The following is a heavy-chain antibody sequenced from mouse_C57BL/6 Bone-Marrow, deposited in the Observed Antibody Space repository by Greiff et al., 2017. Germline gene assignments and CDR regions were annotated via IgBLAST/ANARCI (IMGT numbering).Heavy chain of an antibody. J-gene: IGHJ3*01. D-gene: IGHD2-5*01. CDR2: IYPGSGNT. CDR3: AREASNYGGFFAY. CDR1: GYSFTSYY. V-gene: IGHV1-66*01. Sequence: VQLQQSGPELVKPGASVKISCKASGYSFTSYYIHWVKQRPGQGLEWIGWIYPGSGNTKYNEKFKGKATLTADTSSSTAYMQLSSLTSEDSAVYYCAREASNYGGFFAYWGQGTLVTVSA.